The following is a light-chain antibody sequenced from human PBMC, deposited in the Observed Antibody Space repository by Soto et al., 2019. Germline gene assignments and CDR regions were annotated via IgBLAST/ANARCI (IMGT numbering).Light chain of an antibody. CDR3: QQTHTFPWT. Sequence: DLRMTQSPSSLSASVRDRVTITCRASQSIGSNLNWYQQSPGRAPKLLVFAASSKSRGVPLRFDARGSGTDFSLNINSLQPEDVATYYCQQTHTFPWTFGQGTKVDVK. CDR2: AAS. CDR1: QSIGSN. V-gene: IGKV1-39*01. J-gene: IGKJ1*01.